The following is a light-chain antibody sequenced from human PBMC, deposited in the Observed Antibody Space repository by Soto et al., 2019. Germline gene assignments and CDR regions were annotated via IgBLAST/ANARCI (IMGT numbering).Light chain of an antibody. J-gene: IGKJ4*01. CDR3: QQRYSWPLT. Sequence: EIVLTQSPATLSLSPGERATLSCRASQSVSSSLAWYQQKPGQAPRLLIYDASNKATCIPARFSGSGSGTDFTLTISSLEPEDFAVYYCQQRYSWPLTFGGGTKVEIK. CDR2: DAS. V-gene: IGKV3-11*01. CDR1: QSVSSS.